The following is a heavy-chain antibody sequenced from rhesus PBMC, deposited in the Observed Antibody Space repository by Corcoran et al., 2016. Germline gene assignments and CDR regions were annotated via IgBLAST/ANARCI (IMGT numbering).Heavy chain of an antibody. J-gene: IGHJ4*01. CDR1: GFSISTTGTG. Sequence: QVTLKESGPALVKPTQTLTLTCTFSGFSISTTGTGVGWIRQPPGKDKEWLASIYWNDSKYYSTALKSRLTISKDTSKNQVVLTMTNMDPVDTATYYCARVRYYFDYWGQGVLVTVSS. CDR2: IYWNDSK. CDR3: ARVRYYFDY. V-gene: IGHV2-95*01.